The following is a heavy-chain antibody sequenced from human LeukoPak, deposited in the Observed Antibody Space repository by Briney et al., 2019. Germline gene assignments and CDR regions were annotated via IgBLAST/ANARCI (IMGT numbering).Heavy chain of an antibody. Sequence: ASVKVSRKASGYTFTGYHIHWVRQAPGQGLEWMGWINPNSGDTNYAQNFQARVTVTRDTSVSTAFMELNRLTSDDSAVYYCARAARSGGYDPNWFDPWGQGTLVTVSS. J-gene: IGHJ5*02. V-gene: IGHV1-2*02. CDR1: GYTFTGYH. CDR3: ARAARSGGYDPNWFDP. D-gene: IGHD5-12*01. CDR2: INPNSGDT.